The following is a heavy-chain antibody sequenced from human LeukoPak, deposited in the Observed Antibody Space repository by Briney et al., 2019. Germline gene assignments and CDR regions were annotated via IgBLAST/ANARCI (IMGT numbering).Heavy chain of an antibody. J-gene: IGHJ4*02. CDR1: GFTFSSYW. CDR2: IKQDGSEK. D-gene: IGHD3-22*01. CDR3: ARDDHYYDSSGYPPGGY. Sequence: GGSLRLSCAASGFTFSSYWMSWVRQAPGKGLEWVANIKQDGSEKYYVDSVKGRFTIPRDNAKNSLYLQMNSLRAEDTAVYYCARDDHYYDSSGYPPGGYWGQGTLVTVSS. V-gene: IGHV3-7*01.